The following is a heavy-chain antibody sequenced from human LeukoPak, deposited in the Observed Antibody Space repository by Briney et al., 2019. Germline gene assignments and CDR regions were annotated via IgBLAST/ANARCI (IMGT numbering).Heavy chain of an antibody. CDR2: IYTSGST. J-gene: IGHJ3*02. Sequence: PSETLSLTCTVSGGSISSYYWSWIRQPAGKGLEWIGRIYTSGSTNYNPSLKSRVTMSVDTSKNQFSLKLSSVTAADTAVYYCARDRRRDPRDAFDISCQGTMVTVSS. CDR3: ARDRRRDPRDAFDI. V-gene: IGHV4-4*07. CDR1: GGSISSYY.